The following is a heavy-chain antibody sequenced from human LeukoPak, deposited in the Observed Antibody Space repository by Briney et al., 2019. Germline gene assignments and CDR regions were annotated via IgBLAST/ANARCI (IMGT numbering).Heavy chain of an antibody. Sequence: KTSETLSLTCTVSGGSISSYYWSWIRQPAGKGLEWIGRIYTSGSTNYTPSLKSRVTMSVDTSKNQFSLKLSSVNAADPAVYYCARVDGGRAKGWWFDPWGQGTLSPSPQ. D-gene: IGHD4-23*01. CDR2: IYTSGST. CDR1: GGSISSYY. J-gene: IGHJ5*02. CDR3: ARVDGGRAKGWWFDP. V-gene: IGHV4-4*07.